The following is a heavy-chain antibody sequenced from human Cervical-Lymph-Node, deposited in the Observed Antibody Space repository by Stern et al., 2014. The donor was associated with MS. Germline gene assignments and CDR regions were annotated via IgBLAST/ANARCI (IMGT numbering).Heavy chain of an antibody. CDR3: ARGRHIRCFDWLLHYFDY. CDR1: GFTFSDYY. D-gene: IGHD3-9*01. V-gene: IGHV3-11*06. CDR2: ISSSSSYT. Sequence: VQLVESGGGLVKPGGSLILSCAASGFTFSDYYMSWIRQAPGKGLECVSIISSSSSYTNYADSVKGRFTISRDNAQNSLYLQLNSLRAEDTAMYYCARGRHIRCFDWLLHYFDYWGQGALVTVSS. J-gene: IGHJ4*02.